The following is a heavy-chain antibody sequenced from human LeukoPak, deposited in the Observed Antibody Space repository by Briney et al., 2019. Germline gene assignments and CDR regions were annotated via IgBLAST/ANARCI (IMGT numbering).Heavy chain of an antibody. V-gene: IGHV3-15*01. CDR3: ATDPYDNT. CDR2: IRSNSDGGTI. D-gene: IGHD3-22*01. CDR1: GFTFSNAW. Sequence: GGSLRLSCAASGFTFSNAWMSWVRQAPGKGLEWVGRIRSNSDGGTIDYAASVKDRFTLSRDDSKNTLYLQLNSLQTADTAVYYCATDPYDNTWGQGTLVTVSS. J-gene: IGHJ5*02.